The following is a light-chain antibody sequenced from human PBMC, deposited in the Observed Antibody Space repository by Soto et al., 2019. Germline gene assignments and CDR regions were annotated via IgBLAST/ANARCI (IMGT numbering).Light chain of an antibody. J-gene: IGKJ5*01. CDR1: QSVSSNY. V-gene: IGKV3-20*01. Sequence: EIVLTQSPGTLTLSPGERATLSCRASQSVSSNYLAWYQQKPGQAPRLLIYDASSRATGIPDRFSGSGSGTDFTLTISRLEPEDLAVYYCHQYGTSPQTFGQGTRLEIK. CDR2: DAS. CDR3: HQYGTSPQT.